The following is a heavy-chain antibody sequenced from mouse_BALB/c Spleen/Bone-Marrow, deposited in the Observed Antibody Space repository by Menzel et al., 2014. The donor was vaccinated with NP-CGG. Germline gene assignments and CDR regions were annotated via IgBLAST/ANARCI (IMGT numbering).Heavy chain of an antibody. J-gene: IGHJ2*01. CDR1: GFTFSDYA. CDR3: SRNSNYSFDF. D-gene: IGHD2-5*01. CDR2: ISNGGNYT. Sequence: EVQRVESGGALVKPGGSLKLSCAASGFTFSDYAMSWVRPSPEKRLEWVAEISNGGNYTYYPDTVTGRFTISRDNAKNTLYLEMSSLRSEDTAMCYCSRNSNYSFDFWGQGTTLTVSS. V-gene: IGHV5-9-4*01.